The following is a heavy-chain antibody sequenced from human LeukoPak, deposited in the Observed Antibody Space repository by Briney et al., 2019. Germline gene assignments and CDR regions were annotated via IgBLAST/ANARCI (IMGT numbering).Heavy chain of an antibody. V-gene: IGHV3-23*01. D-gene: IGHD6-19*01. CDR2: ISSRSSDS. CDR1: GFIFHNYA. CDR3: VRPGYSSDSSVSFYYAIDV. J-gene: IGHJ6*02. Sequence: GGSLRLSCAASGFIFHNYAMSWVRQAPGKGLEWVSSISSRSSDSYYPDSVKGRFSISRDNSKNTLYLQINSLRAEDTAVYYCVRPGYSSDSSVSFYYAIDVWGQGTTVTVSS.